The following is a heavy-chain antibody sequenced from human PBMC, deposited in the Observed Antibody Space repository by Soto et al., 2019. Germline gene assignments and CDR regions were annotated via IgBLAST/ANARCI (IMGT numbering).Heavy chain of an antibody. J-gene: IGHJ4*02. D-gene: IGHD6-25*01. CDR1: GFTFSSYW. CDR2: IKQDGSEK. CDR3: AREKRANGYFDY. Sequence: DVQLVESGGGLVQPGGSLRLSCAASGFTFSSYWMSWVRQAPGKGLEWVANIKQDGSEKYYVDSVNGRFTISRDNATNSLYVQMNSLRAEDTAVYYCAREKRANGYFDYWGQGTLVTVSS. V-gene: IGHV3-7*01.